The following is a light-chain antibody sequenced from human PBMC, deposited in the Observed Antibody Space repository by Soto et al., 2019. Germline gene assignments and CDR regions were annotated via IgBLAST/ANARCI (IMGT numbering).Light chain of an antibody. Sequence: QSSLTHPPSSSGSPGQSVTISCTGTKSDIGVYDFVSWYQHHPGKAPRLIIYEVVQRPSGVPDRFSGSKSGNTASLTASGLQAADEADYFCKSYAGSNTYVFGSGTKVTVL. J-gene: IGLJ1*01. CDR2: EVV. CDR3: KSYAGSNTYV. V-gene: IGLV2-8*01. CDR1: KSDIGVYDF.